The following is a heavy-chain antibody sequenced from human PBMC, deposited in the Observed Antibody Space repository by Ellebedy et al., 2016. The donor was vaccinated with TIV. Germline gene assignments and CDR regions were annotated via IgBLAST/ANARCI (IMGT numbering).Heavy chain of an antibody. V-gene: IGHV4-59*01. CDR3: ARYRSGIVVVPAHYGMDV. D-gene: IGHD2-2*01. Sequence: SETLSLTXSVSGVSIRSSYWGWIRQPPGKGLEWIGFIFHTGVTNSNPSLRGRVTFSTDTSKNQVSLKVTSVTAADTAVYYCARYRSGIVVVPAHYGMDVWGQGTTVTVSS. CDR2: IFHTGVT. J-gene: IGHJ6*02. CDR1: GVSIRSSY.